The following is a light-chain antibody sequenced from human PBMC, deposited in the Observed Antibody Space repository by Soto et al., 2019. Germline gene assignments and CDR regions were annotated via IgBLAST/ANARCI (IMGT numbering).Light chain of an antibody. CDR3: QQRSNWPPIT. Sequence: EIVLTQSPATLSLSPGERATLSCRASQIVSSYLAWYQQKPGQAPRLLIYDASNRATGIPARFSGSGSGTDFTHTISSLEPEDFAVYYCQQRSNWPPITFGQGTRLEI. CDR1: QIVSSY. CDR2: DAS. J-gene: IGKJ5*01. V-gene: IGKV3-11*01.